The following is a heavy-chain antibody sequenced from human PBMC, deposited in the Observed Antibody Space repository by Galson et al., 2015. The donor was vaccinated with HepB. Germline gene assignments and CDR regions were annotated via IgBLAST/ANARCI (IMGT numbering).Heavy chain of an antibody. CDR1: GFTFSSYW. CDR3: ATELTGTLDFDY. Sequence: SLRLSCAASGFTFSSYWMSWVRQAPGKGLEWVANIKQDGSEKYYVDSVKGRFTISRDNAKNSLYLQMNSLRAEDTAVYYCATELTGTLDFDYWSQGTLVTVSS. CDR2: IKQDGSEK. D-gene: IGHD1-20*01. V-gene: IGHV3-7*03. J-gene: IGHJ4*02.